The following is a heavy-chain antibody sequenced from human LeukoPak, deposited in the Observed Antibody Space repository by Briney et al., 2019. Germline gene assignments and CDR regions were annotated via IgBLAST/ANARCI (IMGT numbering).Heavy chain of an antibody. CDR3: AKDGVVVVATSVYYYYYGMDV. J-gene: IGHJ6*02. V-gene: IGHV1-69*02. Sequence: SVNVSCKASGGTFSSYTISWVRQAPGQGLEWMGRIIPILNITDYAQNFQGRVTLTADKSTSTAYMELSTLRSEDTAVYYCAKDGVVVVATSVYYYYYGMDVWGQGTTVTVSS. D-gene: IGHD2-2*01. CDR2: IIPILNIT. CDR1: GGTFSSYT.